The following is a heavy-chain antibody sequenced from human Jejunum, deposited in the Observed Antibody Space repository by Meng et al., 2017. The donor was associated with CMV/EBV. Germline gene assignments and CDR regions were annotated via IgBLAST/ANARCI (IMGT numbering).Heavy chain of an antibody. V-gene: IGHV3-21*01. CDR1: GFAFSSYY. CDR2: ISSSGAYI. J-gene: IGHJ4*02. CDR3: ARVGKAGGIDY. D-gene: IGHD3-16*01. Sequence: EVQLVESGGGPVEPGGSLRVSCAASGFAFSSYYMNWVRQAAGRGLEWVSSISSSGAYIYYADSLKDRFTVSRDNAKNSLYLQMNSLRGEDTAVYYCARVGKAGGIDYWGQGTLVTVSS.